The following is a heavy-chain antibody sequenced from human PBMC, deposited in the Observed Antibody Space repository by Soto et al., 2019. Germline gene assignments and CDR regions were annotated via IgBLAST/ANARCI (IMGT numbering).Heavy chain of an antibody. CDR2: ISGSGGST. Sequence: GGSLRLSCAASGFTFSSYAMSWVRQAPGKGLEWVSAISGSGGSTYYADSVKGRFTISRDNSKNTLYLQMNSLRAEDTAVYYCAKDSGFTGIVVAGIDYWGQGTLVTVSS. J-gene: IGHJ4*02. D-gene: IGHD6-19*01. V-gene: IGHV3-23*01. CDR1: GFTFSSYA. CDR3: AKDSGFTGIVVAGIDY.